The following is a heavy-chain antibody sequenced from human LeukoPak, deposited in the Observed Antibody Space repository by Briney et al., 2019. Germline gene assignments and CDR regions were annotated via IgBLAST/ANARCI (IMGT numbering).Heavy chain of an antibody. D-gene: IGHD3-22*01. J-gene: IGHJ3*02. CDR3: ASSENYYYDSSGYYKSKAFDI. CDR1: GGSISSYY. CDR2: IYYSGST. V-gene: IGHV4-59*01. Sequence: SETLSLTCTVSGGSISSYYWCWIRQPPGKGLEWIGYIYYSGSTNYNPSLKSRVTISVDTSKNQFSLKLSSVTAADTAVYYCASSENYYYDSSGYYKSKAFDIWGQGTMVTVSS.